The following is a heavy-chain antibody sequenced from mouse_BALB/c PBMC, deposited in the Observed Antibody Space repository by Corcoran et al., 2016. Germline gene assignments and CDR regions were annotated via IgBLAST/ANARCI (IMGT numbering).Heavy chain of an antibody. CDR3: ARGRYDGAPFDY. CDR2: IYPGSGNT. D-gene: IGHD2-14*01. Sequence: QIQLQQSGPELVKPGASVKISCKASGYTFTDYYINWVKQKPGQGLEWIGWIYPGSGNTKYNEKFKGKATLTVDTSSSTAYMQRSSLTSEDTAFYFCARGRYDGAPFDYWGQGTTLTVSS. V-gene: IGHV1-84*02. J-gene: IGHJ2*01. CDR1: GYTFTDYY.